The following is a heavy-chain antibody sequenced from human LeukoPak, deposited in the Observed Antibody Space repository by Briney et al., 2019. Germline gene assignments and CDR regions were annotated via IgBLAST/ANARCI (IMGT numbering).Heavy chain of an antibody. V-gene: IGHV3-74*01. D-gene: IGHD6-13*01. J-gene: IGHJ4*02. Sequence: GGPLRLSCEASGFTFSTYWMHWVRQAPGKGLVWVSRVNGDGSSTNYADSVKGRFTISRDNAKNTLYLQMNSLRAEDTAVYYCARDGIAAVDFDYWGQGILVTVSS. CDR3: ARDGIAAVDFDY. CDR2: VNGDGSST. CDR1: GFTFSTYW.